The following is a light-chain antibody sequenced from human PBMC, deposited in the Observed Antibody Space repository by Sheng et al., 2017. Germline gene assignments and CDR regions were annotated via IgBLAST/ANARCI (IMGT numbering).Light chain of an antibody. Sequence: QTVVTQEPSLTVSPGGTVTLTCASSTGAVTSGYFPSWFQQKPGQAPRALIYHTNNKHSWTPARFSGSLLGGKAALTLSGVQPEDEAEYYCLLCCSGGPYWVFGGGTKLTVL. CDR2: HTN. CDR3: LLCCSGGPYWV. V-gene: IGLV7-43*01. CDR1: TGAVTSGYF. J-gene: IGLJ3*02.